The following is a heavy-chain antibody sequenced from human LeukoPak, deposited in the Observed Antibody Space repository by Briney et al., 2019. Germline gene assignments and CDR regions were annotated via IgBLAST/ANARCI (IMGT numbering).Heavy chain of an antibody. CDR3: ARGPIGAFDI. V-gene: IGHV4-61*02. CDR1: GGSISSGGYY. Sequence: SETLSLTCTVSGGSISSGGYYWSWIRQPAGKGLEWIGRIYTSGSTNYNPSLKSRVTISVDTSKNQFSLKLSSVTAADTAVYYCARGPIGAFDIWGQGTMVTVSS. J-gene: IGHJ3*02. CDR2: IYTSGST. D-gene: IGHD3-10*01.